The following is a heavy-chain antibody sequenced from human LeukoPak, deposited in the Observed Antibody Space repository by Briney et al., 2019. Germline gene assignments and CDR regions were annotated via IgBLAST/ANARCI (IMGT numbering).Heavy chain of an antibody. CDR2: INHSGST. CDR3: ARGGGKDYDSSGYYSVSPSGSDHDY. V-gene: IGHV4-34*01. D-gene: IGHD3-22*01. Sequence: TSETLSLTCAVYGGSFSGYYWSWIRQPPGKGLEWIGEINHSGSTNYNPSLKSRVTISVDTSKNQFSLKLSSVTAADTAVYYCARGGGKDYDSSGYYSVSPSGSDHDYWGQGTLVTVSS. CDR1: GGSFSGYY. J-gene: IGHJ4*02.